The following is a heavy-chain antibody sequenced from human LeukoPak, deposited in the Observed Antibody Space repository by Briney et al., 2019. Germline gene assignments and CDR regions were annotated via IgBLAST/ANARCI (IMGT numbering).Heavy chain of an antibody. V-gene: IGHV4-39*07. CDR3: ARDDLVFDY. J-gene: IGHJ4*02. Sequence: PSETLSLTCTVSGGSISSSSYYWGWIRQPPGKGLEWIGSIYYSGSTYYNPSLKSRVTISVDTSKNQFSLKLSSVTAADTAVYYCARDDLVFDYWGQGTLVTVSS. D-gene: IGHD3/OR15-3a*01. CDR1: GGSISSSSYY. CDR2: IYYSGST.